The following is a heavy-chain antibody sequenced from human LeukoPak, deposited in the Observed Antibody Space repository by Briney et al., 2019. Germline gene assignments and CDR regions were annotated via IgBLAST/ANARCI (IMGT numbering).Heavy chain of an antibody. CDR3: TRDRGHGSQDY. V-gene: IGHV4-39*07. CDR2: IYYSGTT. J-gene: IGHJ4*02. CDR1: GGSFNDYY. D-gene: IGHD1-26*01. Sequence: PSETLSLTCTVSGGSFNDYYWGWIRQPPGKGLEWIGSIYYSGTTFYNPSLKNRVIISMDTSKSQFSLKLSSVTAADTAVYSCTRDRGHGSQDYWGQGTPVTVS.